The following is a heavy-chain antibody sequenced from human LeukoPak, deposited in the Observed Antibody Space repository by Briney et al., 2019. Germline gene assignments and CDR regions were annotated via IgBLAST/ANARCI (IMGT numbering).Heavy chain of an antibody. V-gene: IGHV4-39*02. CDR2: IYYSGST. J-gene: IGHJ4*02. Sequence: KTSETLSLTCTVSGGSISSSSYYWGWIRQPPGKGLEWIGSIYYSGSTYYNPSLKSRVTISVDTSKNQFSLKLSSVTAADTAVYYCARENDYVWGRIISYFDYWGQGTLVTVSS. CDR1: GGSISSSSYY. D-gene: IGHD3-16*01. CDR3: ARENDYVWGRIISYFDY.